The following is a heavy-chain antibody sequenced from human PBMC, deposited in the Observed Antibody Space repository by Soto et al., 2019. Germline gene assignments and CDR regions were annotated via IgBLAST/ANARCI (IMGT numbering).Heavy chain of an antibody. CDR3: ARGQFWRSSFDY. CDR2: INHSGST. D-gene: IGHD6-13*01. CDR1: GGSFSGYY. Sequence: QVQLQQWGAGLLKPSETLSLTCAVYGGSFSGYYWSWIRQPPGKGLEWIGEINHSGSTNYNPSLKMRVTISVDTSKNQFSLKLSSVTAADTAVYYCARGQFWRSSFDYWGQGTLVTVSS. J-gene: IGHJ4*02. V-gene: IGHV4-34*02.